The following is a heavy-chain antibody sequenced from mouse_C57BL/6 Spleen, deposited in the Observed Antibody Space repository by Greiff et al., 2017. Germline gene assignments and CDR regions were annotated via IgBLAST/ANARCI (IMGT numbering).Heavy chain of an antibody. Sequence: QVQLQQSGPELVKPGASVQISCKASGYAFSSSWMNWVKQRPGKGLEWIGRIYPGDGDTNYNGKFKGKATLTADKASSTASMQLSRLTSEDSAVYFCARETAQATPFAYWGQGTLVTVSA. CDR2: IYPGDGDT. J-gene: IGHJ3*01. CDR3: ARETAQATPFAY. CDR1: GYAFSSSW. V-gene: IGHV1-82*01. D-gene: IGHD3-2*02.